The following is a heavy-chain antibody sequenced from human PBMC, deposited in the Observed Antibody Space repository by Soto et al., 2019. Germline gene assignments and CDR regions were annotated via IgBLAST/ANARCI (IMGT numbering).Heavy chain of an antibody. J-gene: IGHJ3*02. D-gene: IGHD3-3*01. CDR2: IYPGDSDT. Sequence: GESLKISCKGSGYSFTSYWIGWVRQMPGKGLEWMGIIYPGDSDTRYSPSFQGQVTISADKSISTASLQWSSLKASDTAMYYCARLLGGYYDFRSGFTTDAFDIWGQGTMVTVSS. V-gene: IGHV5-51*01. CDR3: ARLLGGYYDFRSGFTTDAFDI. CDR1: GYSFTSYW.